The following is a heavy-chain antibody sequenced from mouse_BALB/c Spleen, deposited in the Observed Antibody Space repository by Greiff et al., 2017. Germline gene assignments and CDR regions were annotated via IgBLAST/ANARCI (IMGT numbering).Heavy chain of an antibody. CDR1: GFTFSSYA. Sequence: EAMLVESGGGLVKPGGSLKLSCAASGFTFSSYAMSWVRQTPEKRLEWVASISSGGSTYYPDSVKGRFTISRDNARNILYLQMSSLRSEDTAMYYCARGYYYGSSYLFAYWGQGTLVTVSA. J-gene: IGHJ3*01. V-gene: IGHV5-6-5*01. CDR3: ARGYYYGSSYLFAY. D-gene: IGHD1-1*01. CDR2: ISSGGST.